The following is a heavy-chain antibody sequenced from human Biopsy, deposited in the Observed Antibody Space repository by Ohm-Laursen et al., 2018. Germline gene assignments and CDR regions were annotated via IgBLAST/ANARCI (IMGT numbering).Heavy chain of an antibody. J-gene: IGHJ6*02. CDR1: GFTFSNYR. V-gene: IGHV3-48*01. CDR2: ISRSSSTI. Sequence: SLRLSCAATGFTFSNYRMNWVRQAPGKGLEWVSYISRSSSTIRYTDSVKGQFTISRDNAKNSLYLQMNSLRAEDTAVYYCAGVRGDYYYGMDVWGQGTTVTVSS. CDR3: AGVRGDYYYGMDV. D-gene: IGHD3-16*01.